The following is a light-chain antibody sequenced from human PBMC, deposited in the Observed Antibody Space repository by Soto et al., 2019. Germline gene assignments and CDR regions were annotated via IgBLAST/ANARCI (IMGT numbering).Light chain of an antibody. Sequence: DIQMTQSPSSLSASVGDRVTITCRASQGISNYLAWYKQKPGRIPNLLIYGASTLQSGIPSRFSGSGSGTEFTLSISSLQPEDVATYYCQEYNGASWTFGQGTRVEIK. J-gene: IGKJ1*01. CDR2: GAS. V-gene: IGKV1-27*01. CDR3: QEYNGASWT. CDR1: QGISNY.